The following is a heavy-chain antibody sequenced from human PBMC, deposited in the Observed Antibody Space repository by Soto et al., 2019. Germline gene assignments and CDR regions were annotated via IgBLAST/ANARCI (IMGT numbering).Heavy chain of an antibody. CDR3: VRHAQWIIRAY. D-gene: IGHD5-12*01. V-gene: IGHV4-59*08. J-gene: IGHJ4*02. Sequence: PSETLSLTCTVSRYTTTAFSSSWIRQPPGKELEWIGSIYSSGDTSYHPSLQSRVTIFVDTSKNQFSLKLSSVTAADTAVYYCVRHAQWIIRAYWGQGSLVTVSS. CDR2: IYSSGDT. CDR1: RYTTTAFS.